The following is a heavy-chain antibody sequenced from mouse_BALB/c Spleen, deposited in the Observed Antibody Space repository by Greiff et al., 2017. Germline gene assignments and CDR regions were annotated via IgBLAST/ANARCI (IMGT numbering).Heavy chain of an antibody. D-gene: IGHD2-4*01. CDR3: TRDGDYEGWFAY. CDR1: GFTFSSYT. CDR2: ISSGGSYT. Sequence: EVKLMESGGGLVKPGGSLKLSCAASGFTFSSYTMSWVRQTPEKRLEWVATISSGGSYTYYPDSVKGRFTISRDNAKNTLYLQMSSLKSEDTAMYYCTRDGDYEGWFAYWGQGTLVTVSA. V-gene: IGHV5-6-4*01. J-gene: IGHJ3*01.